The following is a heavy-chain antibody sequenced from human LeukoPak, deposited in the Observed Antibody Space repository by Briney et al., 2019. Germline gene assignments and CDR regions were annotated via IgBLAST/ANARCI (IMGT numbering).Heavy chain of an antibody. CDR3: AREGNYYFDY. D-gene: IGHD1-7*01. J-gene: IGHJ4*02. Sequence: GGSLRLSCAASGFTFSTYEMHWVRQAPGKGREWVSYISGSGTTIYYADSVKGRYTISRDNAKNSLILQMNGLRAEDTAVYYCAREGNYYFDYWGQGTLVTVSS. CDR1: GFTFSTYE. CDR2: ISGSGTTI. V-gene: IGHV3-48*03.